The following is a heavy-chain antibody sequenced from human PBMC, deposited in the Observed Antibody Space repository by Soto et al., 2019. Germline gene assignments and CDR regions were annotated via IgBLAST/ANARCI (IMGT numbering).Heavy chain of an antibody. CDR2: INHSGST. CDR3: AHXGYYYGSGTLHL. J-gene: IGHJ5*02. D-gene: IGHD3-10*01. Sequence: SETLSLTCAVYGGCFSGYYWSWIRQPPGKGLEWIGEINHSGSTNYNPSLKTRVTISVDTSKNQFYLKPRSVTAADTDVYYCAHXGYYYGSGTLHLWGQGTLVTVSS. V-gene: IGHV4-34*01. CDR1: GGCFSGYY.